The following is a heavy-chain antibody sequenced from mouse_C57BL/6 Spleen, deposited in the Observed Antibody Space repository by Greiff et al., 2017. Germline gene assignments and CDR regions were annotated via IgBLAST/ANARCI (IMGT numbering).Heavy chain of an antibody. CDR2: ISSGSSNI. V-gene: IGHV5-17*01. CDR3: ARCYHYGSSPLAY. D-gene: IGHD1-1*01. Sequence: EVQLVESGGGLVKPGGSLKLSCAASGFTFSDYGMHWVRPAPEKGLEWVAYISSGSSNIYYADPVKGRFTISRDNAKNTLFLQMTSLRSEDTAMYYCARCYHYGSSPLAYWGQGTLVTVSA. CDR1: GFTFSDYG. J-gene: IGHJ3*01.